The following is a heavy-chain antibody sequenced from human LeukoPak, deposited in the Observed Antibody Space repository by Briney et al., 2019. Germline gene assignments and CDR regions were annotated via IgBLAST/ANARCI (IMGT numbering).Heavy chain of an antibody. CDR3: ARGVNWIDP. J-gene: IGHJ5*02. Sequence: PSGTLSLTCAVSGASISSNNWWWSWVRQPPGKGLEWIGEIYHSGSTNYNPSLKSRVTISIDTSKNQFSLKLSSVTAADTAVYYCARGVNWIDPWGQGTLVTVSS. CDR1: GASISSNNW. V-gene: IGHV4-4*02. D-gene: IGHD6-13*01. CDR2: IYHSGST.